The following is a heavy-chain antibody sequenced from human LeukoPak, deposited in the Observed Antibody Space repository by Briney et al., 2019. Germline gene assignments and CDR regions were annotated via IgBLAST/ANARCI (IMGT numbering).Heavy chain of an antibody. CDR2: IYYSGST. J-gene: IGHJ5*02. CDR1: GGSISSSSYY. CDR3: ARRSGGSLINWFAP. V-gene: IGHV4-39*07. D-gene: IGHD2-15*01. Sequence: PSETLSLTCTVSGGSISSSSYYWGWIRQPPGKGLEWIGSIYYSGSTYYNPSLKSRVTISVDTSKNQFSLKLSSVTAADTAVYYCARRSGGSLINWFAPWGQGTLVTVSS.